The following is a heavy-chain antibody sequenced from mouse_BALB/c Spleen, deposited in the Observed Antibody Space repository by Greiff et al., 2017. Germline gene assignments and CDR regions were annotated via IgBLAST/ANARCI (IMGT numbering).Heavy chain of an antibody. J-gene: IGHJ1*01. Sequence: QVQLKESAAELARPGASVKMSCKASGYTFTSYTMHWVKQRPGQGLEWIGYINPSSGYTEYNQKFKDKTTLTADKSSSTAYMQLSSLTSEDSAVYYCARDWDVHFDVWGAGTTVTVSS. CDR1: GYTFTSYT. CDR3: ARDWDVHFDV. D-gene: IGHD4-1*01. V-gene: IGHV1-4*02. CDR2: INPSSGYT.